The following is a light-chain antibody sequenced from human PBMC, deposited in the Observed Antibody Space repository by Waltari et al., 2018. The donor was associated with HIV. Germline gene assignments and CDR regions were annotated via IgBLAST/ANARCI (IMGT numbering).Light chain of an antibody. Sequence: QSVLTQPPSVSGAPGQRVTISCTGSSSNIGAGYDVHWYQHLPGTAPKLLIYGNSNRPSGVPDLFSGSKSGTSASLAITGLQAEDEADYYCQSYDSSLSGGDVVFGGGTKLTVL. V-gene: IGLV1-40*01. CDR1: SSNIGAGYD. CDR3: QSYDSSLSGGDVV. J-gene: IGLJ2*01. CDR2: GNS.